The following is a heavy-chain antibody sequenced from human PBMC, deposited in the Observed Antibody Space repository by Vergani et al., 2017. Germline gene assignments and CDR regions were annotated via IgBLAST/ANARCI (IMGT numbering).Heavy chain of an antibody. CDR1: GYTFTGYY. J-gene: IGHJ6*02. Sequence: QVQLVQSGAEVKKPGASVKVSCKASGYTFTGYYMHWVRQAPGQGLEWMGWINPNSGGTNYAQKFQGRVTMTRDTSISTAYMELSRLRSDDTAVYYCASPLRDGYNDQTSHTTGDYYYGMDVWGQGTTVTVSS. CDR3: ASPLRDGYNDQTSHTTGDYYYGMDV. V-gene: IGHV1-2*02. D-gene: IGHD5-24*01. CDR2: INPNSGGT.